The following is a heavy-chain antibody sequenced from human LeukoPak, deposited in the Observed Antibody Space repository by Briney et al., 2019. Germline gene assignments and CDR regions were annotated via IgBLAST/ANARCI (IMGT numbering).Heavy chain of an antibody. CDR2: INPNSGGT. CDR3: ARPLGSTGVYDY. Sequence: ASVKVSCKASGYTFTGYYMHWVRQAPGQGLEWMGRINPNSGGTNYAQKFQGRVTMTRDTSISTAYVELSRLRSDDTAVYYCARPLGSTGVYDYWGQGTLVTVSS. J-gene: IGHJ4*02. D-gene: IGHD5/OR15-5a*01. V-gene: IGHV1-2*06. CDR1: GYTFTGYY.